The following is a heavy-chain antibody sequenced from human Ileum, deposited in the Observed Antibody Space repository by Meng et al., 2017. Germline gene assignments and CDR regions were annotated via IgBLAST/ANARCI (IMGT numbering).Heavy chain of an antibody. CDR2: IHYSGST. J-gene: IGHJ4*02. V-gene: IGHV4-34*01. D-gene: IGHD1-26*01. CDR3: ARRIRGGSYLG. Sequence: QLQLMQWGAGMLKPSETLSHTCNVYGDSFTDYYWNWIRQPPGKGLEWIGEIHYSGSTNYNPSLESRVTISEDTSQKQFSLRLSSVTAADTAVYYCARRIRGGSYLGWGQGTLVTVSS. CDR1: GDSFTDYY.